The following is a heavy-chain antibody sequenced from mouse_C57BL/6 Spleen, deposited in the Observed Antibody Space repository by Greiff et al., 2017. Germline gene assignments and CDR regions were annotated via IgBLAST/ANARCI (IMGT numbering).Heavy chain of an antibody. J-gene: IGHJ1*03. D-gene: IGHD2-5*01. Sequence: VKLMESGPGLVQPSQSLSITCTVSGFSLTSYGVHWVRQSPGKGLEWLGVIWSGGSTDYNAAFISRLSISKDNSKSQVFFKMNSLQADDTAIYYCARKTSYYSNYWYFDVWGTGTTVTVSS. CDR2: IWSGGST. CDR3: ARKTSYYSNYWYFDV. CDR1: GFSLTSYG. V-gene: IGHV2-2*01.